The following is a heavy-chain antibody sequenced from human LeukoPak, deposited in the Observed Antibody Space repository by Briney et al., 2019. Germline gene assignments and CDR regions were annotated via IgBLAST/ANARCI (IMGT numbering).Heavy chain of an antibody. CDR2: IYTSGST. D-gene: IGHD3-10*01. V-gene: IGHV4-61*02. CDR1: GGSISSGSYY. CDR3: ARGGLLWFGELLSDAFDI. J-gene: IGHJ3*02. Sequence: PSQTLSLTCTVSGGSISSGSYYWSWIRQPAVKGLEWIGRIYTSGSTNYNPSLKSRVTISVDTSKNQFSLKLSSVTAADTAVYYCARGGLLWFGELLSDAFDIWGQGTMVTVSS.